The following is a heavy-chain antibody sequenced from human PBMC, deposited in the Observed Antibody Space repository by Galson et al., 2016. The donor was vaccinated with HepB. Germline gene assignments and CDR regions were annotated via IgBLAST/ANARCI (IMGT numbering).Heavy chain of an antibody. CDR3: ARVAGYTASSGEEWFDP. Sequence: QVQLQESGPGLVKPSQTLSLTCTVSGDSISNENYYWSWIRQHPGEGLEFIGFIYYNGNTYYNPSLKSRVTISVDTSKNQFSLKLTSMTAADTAVYYCARVAGYTASSGEEWFDPWGQG. D-gene: IGHD3-16*01. J-gene: IGHJ5*02. CDR2: IYYNGNT. CDR1: GDSISNENYY. V-gene: IGHV4-31*03.